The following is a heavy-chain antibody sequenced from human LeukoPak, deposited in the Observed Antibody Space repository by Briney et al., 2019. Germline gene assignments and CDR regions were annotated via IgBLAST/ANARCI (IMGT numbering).Heavy chain of an antibody. CDR2: INPNSGGT. V-gene: IGHV1-2*02. CDR1: GYTFTAYY. Sequence: ASVKVSCKTSGYTFTAYYLHWVRQAPGQGLEWMGWINPNSGGTNYAQKFQGRVTMTRDTSISTAYMELSRLRSDDTAVYYCARGNAPYDSSGYHQGFDPWGQGTLVTVSS. CDR3: ARGNAPYDSSGYHQGFDP. J-gene: IGHJ5*02. D-gene: IGHD3-22*01.